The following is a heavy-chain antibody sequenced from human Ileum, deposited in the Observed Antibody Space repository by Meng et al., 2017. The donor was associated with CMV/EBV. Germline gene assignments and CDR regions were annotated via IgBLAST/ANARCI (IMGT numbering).Heavy chain of an antibody. CDR3: ARDVLDNNYRNWFDP. CDR2: IKSDGRST. CDR1: GFNFSDYW. D-gene: IGHD4-11*01. J-gene: IGHJ5*02. V-gene: IGHV3-74*01. Sequence: SGFNFSDYWMHWVRQGPGKGLVWVSRIKSDGRSTTDADYVKGRFTISRDNAKNTLYLQMNSLRAEDTAVYYCARDVLDNNYRNWFDPWGQGALVTVSS.